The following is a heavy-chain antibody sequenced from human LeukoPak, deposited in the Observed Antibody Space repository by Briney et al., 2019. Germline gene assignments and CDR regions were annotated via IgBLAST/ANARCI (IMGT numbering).Heavy chain of an antibody. CDR2: TYYRSKWYN. D-gene: IGHD5-18*01. Sequence: SQTLSLTCAISGDSVSSNSAAWNWIRQSPSRGLEWLGRTYYRSKWYNDYAVSVKSRITINPDTSKNQFSLKLSSVTAADTAVYYCARRGYSYGEGAVYPWGQGTLVTVSS. V-gene: IGHV6-1*01. J-gene: IGHJ5*02. CDR3: ARRGYSYGEGAVYP. CDR1: GDSVSSNSAA.